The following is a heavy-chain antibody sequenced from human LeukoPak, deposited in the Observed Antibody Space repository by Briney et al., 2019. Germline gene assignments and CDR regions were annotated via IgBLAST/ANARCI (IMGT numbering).Heavy chain of an antibody. CDR3: ARHNYCSSTSCYPSPYYYNYMDV. CDR1: GYSFTSYW. V-gene: IGHV5-51*01. CDR2: IYPGDSDT. D-gene: IGHD2-2*01. Sequence: GESLKISCKGSGYSFTSYWIGWVRQMPGKGQEWMGIIYPGDSDTRYSPSFQGQVTISADKSISTAYLQWSSLKASDTAMYYCARHNYCSSTSCYPSPYYYNYMDVWGKGTTVTVSS. J-gene: IGHJ6*03.